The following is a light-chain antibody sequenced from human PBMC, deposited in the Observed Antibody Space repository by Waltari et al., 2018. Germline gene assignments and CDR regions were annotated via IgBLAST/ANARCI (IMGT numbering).Light chain of an antibody. Sequence: HSALTQPASVSGSPGQSVTIFCTGTSNDVGGYNSVSWYQEHPGQAPRVIIYDVSDRPSGVSDLFTGSKSGNTASLTISGLQAEDEADYYCSSQSSNTVVLFGGGTKLTVL. V-gene: IGLV2-14*01. CDR3: SSQSSNTVVL. CDR1: SNDVGGYNS. J-gene: IGLJ2*01. CDR2: DVS.